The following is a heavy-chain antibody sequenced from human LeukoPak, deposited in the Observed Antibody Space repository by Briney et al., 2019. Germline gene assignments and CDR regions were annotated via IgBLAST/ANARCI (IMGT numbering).Heavy chain of an antibody. V-gene: IGHV1-18*01. Sequence: ASVKVSCKASGYTFTNYGITWVRQAPGQGLEWMGWTSAYNGNTNYAQKLQGRVTMTTDTSTSTAYMDLRSLRSDDTAVYYCASERLQWMAEHIFDYWGQGTLVSVSS. J-gene: IGHJ4*02. CDR2: TSAYNGNT. D-gene: IGHD6-19*01. CDR3: ASERLQWMAEHIFDY. CDR1: GYTFTNYG.